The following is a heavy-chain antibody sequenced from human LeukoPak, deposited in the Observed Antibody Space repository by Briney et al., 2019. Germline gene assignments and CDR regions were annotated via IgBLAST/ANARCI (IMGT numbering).Heavy chain of an antibody. CDR2: IYCGGST. CDR3: ARGRDGYNYGPFDY. CDR1: GFTVSSNY. D-gene: IGHD5-24*01. V-gene: IGHV3-66*01. J-gene: IGHJ4*02. Sequence: GGSLRLSCAASGFTVSSNYMSWVRQAPGKGLEWVSVIYCGGSTYYADSVKGRFTISRDNSKNTLYPQMDSLRAEDTAVYYCARGRDGYNYGPFDYWGQGTLVTLSS.